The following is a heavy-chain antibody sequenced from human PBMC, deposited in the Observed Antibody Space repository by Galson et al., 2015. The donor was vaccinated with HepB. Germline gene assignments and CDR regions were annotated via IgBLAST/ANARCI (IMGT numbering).Heavy chain of an antibody. V-gene: IGHV3-33*01. D-gene: IGHD3-22*01. CDR2: IWDDGSNK. CDR3: ARAGREELDYDDSSAFMFHGMDV. Sequence: SLRLSCAASGFIFSTYAFHWVRQAPGKGLEWVAVIWDDGSNKFYADSVKGRITIARDNSKNRVYLQMNRLRAEDTSIYYCARAGREELDYDDSSAFMFHGMDVWGQGTTVSVSS. CDR1: GFIFSTYA. J-gene: IGHJ6*02.